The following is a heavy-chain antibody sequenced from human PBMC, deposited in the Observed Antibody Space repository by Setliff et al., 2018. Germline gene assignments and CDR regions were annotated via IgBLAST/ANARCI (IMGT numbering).Heavy chain of an antibody. CDR3: ARVDITTPNGSYYFGRGWGYYFDY. CDR2: INTNTGNP. D-gene: IGHD1-26*01. CDR1: GYTFTSYA. J-gene: IGHJ4*02. V-gene: IGHV7-4-1*02. Sequence: GASVKVSCKASGYTFTSYAMNWVRQAPGQGLEWMGWINTNTGNPTYAQGFTGRFVFSLATSVSTAYLKTSSLKAEDTAVYYCARVDITTPNGSYYFGRGWGYYFDYWGQGTLVTVSS.